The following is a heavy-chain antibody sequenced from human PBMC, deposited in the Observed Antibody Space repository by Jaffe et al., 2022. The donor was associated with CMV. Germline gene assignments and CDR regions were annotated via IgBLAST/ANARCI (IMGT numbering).Heavy chain of an antibody. D-gene: IGHD3-16*01. V-gene: IGHV3-30*18. CDR2: ISYDGSNK. Sequence: QVQLVESGGGVVQPGRSLRLSCAASGFTFSSYGMHWVRQAPGKGLEWVAVISYDGSNKYYADSVKGRFTISRDNSKNTLYLQMNSLRAEDTAVYYCANVPLGYWGQGTLVTVSS. CDR3: ANVPLGY. CDR1: GFTFSSYG. J-gene: IGHJ4*02.